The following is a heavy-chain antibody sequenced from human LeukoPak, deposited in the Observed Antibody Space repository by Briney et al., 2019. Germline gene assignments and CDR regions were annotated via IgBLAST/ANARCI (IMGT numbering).Heavy chain of an antibody. V-gene: IGHV1-18*01. Sequence: ASVNVSCKAFGYTFDTSSISWVRQAPGQRLEWMGWISPNNGNTHYAQGVQGRVTMTTDTSRSTAYMGLRSLRSDDTAVYYCTRVRNSNNWWGAFDIWGQGTMVTVSS. CDR3: TRVRNSNNWWGAFDI. D-gene: IGHD1-1*01. J-gene: IGHJ3*02. CDR2: ISPNNGNT. CDR1: GYTFDTSS.